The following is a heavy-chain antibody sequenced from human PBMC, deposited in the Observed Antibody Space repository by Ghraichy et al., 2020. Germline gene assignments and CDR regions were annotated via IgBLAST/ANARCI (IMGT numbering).Heavy chain of an antibody. CDR1: GFTFSSYA. D-gene: IGHD3-3*01. V-gene: IGHV3-23*01. CDR2: ISGSGGST. Sequence: GGSLRLSCAASGFTFSSYAMSWVRQAPGKGLEWVSAISGSGGSTYYADSVKGRFTISRDNSKNTLYLQMNSLRAEDTAVYYCAKDSAPRDWSGYYVALAEDFQHWGQGTLVTVSS. CDR3: AKDSAPRDWSGYYVALAEDFQH. J-gene: IGHJ1*01.